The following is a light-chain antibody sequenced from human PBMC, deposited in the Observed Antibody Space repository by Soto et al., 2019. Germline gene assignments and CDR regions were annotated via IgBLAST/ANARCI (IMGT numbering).Light chain of an antibody. V-gene: IGKV1-39*01. CDR2: AAS. J-gene: IGKJ4*01. Sequence: IHMTQYTFSLSASVGDRVTITYRASQSMSRDLNWYQQKPGKAPNLLIYAASTMESGVPSRFSGSGSGTDFTLTISSLQLEDFATYYCQQYCSTPRAFGGGTKVDNK. CDR1: QSMSRD. CDR3: QQYCSTPRA.